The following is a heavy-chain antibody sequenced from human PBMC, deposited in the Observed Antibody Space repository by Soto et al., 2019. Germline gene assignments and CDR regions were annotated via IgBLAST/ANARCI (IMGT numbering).Heavy chain of an antibody. V-gene: IGHV4-31*03. CDR1: GGSISSGGYY. Sequence: QVQLQESGPGLVKPSQTLSLTCTVSGGSISSGGYYWSWIRQHPGKGLEWIGYIYYSGSTYYNPSLKSRVTISVDTSKNQFSLKLSSVTTADTAVYYCARNPGPGYCSSTSCYGLVYYFDYWGQGTLVTVSS. D-gene: IGHD2-2*01. CDR2: IYYSGST. J-gene: IGHJ4*02. CDR3: ARNPGPGYCSSTSCYGLVYYFDY.